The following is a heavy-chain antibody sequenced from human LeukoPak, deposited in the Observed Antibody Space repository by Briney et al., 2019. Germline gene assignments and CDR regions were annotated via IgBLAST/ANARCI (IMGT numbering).Heavy chain of an antibody. D-gene: IGHD3-10*01. CDR3: ARERGYYGSGSYYYFDY. V-gene: IGHV4-30-4*08. Sequence: SETLSLTCTVSGGSISSGDYYWSWIRQPPGKGLEWIGYIYYSGSTYYNPSLKSRVTISVDTSKNQFSLKLSSVTAADTAVYYCARERGYYGSGSYYYFDYWGQGTLVTVSS. CDR2: IYYSGST. CDR1: GGSISSGDYY. J-gene: IGHJ4*02.